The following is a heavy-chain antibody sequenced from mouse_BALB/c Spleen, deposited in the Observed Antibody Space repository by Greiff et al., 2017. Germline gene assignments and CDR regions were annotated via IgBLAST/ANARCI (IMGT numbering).Heavy chain of an antibody. D-gene: IGHD2-5*01. J-gene: IGHJ2*01. CDR1: GFNINDYY. Sequence: VQLQQSGAELVRSGASVKLSCTASGFNINDYYMHWVKQRPEQGLEWIGWIDPENGDTEYAPKFQGKATMTADTSSNTAYLQLSSLTSEDTAVYDGNAWDYSNYLDYWGQGTTLTVSA. V-gene: IGHV14-4*02. CDR3: NAWDYSNYLDY. CDR2: IDPENGDT.